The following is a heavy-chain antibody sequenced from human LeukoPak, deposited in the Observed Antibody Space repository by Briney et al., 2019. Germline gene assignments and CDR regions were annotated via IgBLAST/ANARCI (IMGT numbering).Heavy chain of an antibody. CDR2: IYYSGST. D-gene: IGHD3-16*01. CDR1: GGSFSGYY. V-gene: IGHV4-59*01. J-gene: IGHJ4*02. Sequence: PSETLSLTCAVYGGSFSGYYWSWIRQPPGKGLEWIGYIYYSGSTNYNPSLKSRVTISVDTSKNQFSLKLSSVTAADTAVYYCARGGPSVYWGRGTLVTVSS. CDR3: ARGGPSVY.